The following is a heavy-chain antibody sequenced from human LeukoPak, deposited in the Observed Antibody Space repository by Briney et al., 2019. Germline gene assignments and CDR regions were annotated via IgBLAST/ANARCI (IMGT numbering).Heavy chain of an antibody. CDR3: ARDCSGGSCYGAFDI. J-gene: IGHJ3*02. D-gene: IGHD2-15*01. Sequence: PSETLSLTCTVSGGSTSSSNYYWGWIRQPPGKGLEWIGGIHYSGNTYYNPSLKSRITISVDTSENRFSLKLSSVTATDTAVYYCARDCSGGSCYGAFDIWGQGTMVTVSS. CDR2: IHYSGNT. V-gene: IGHV4-39*07. CDR1: GGSTSSSNYY.